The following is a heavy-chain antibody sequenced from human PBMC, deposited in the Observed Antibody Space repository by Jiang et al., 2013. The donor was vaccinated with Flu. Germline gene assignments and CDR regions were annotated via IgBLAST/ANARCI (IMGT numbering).Heavy chain of an antibody. V-gene: IGHV4-34*01. Sequence: STNYNPSLKSRVTISVDTSKNQFSLKLSSVTAADTAVYYCARRLRFIVVVPAAKRGAFDIWGQGTMVTVSS. D-gene: IGHD2-2*01. J-gene: IGHJ3*02. CDR2: ST. CDR3: ARRLRFIVVVPAAKRGAFDI.